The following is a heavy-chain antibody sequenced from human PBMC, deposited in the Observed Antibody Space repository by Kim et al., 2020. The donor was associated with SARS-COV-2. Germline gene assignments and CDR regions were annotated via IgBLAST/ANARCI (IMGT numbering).Heavy chain of an antibody. CDR3: AKDISGEEGFDY. J-gene: IGHJ4*02. V-gene: IGHV3-23*01. Sequence: YYADSVKGRFTISRDNSKNTPYLQMNSLRAEDTAVYYCAKDISGEEGFDYWGQGTLVTVSS. D-gene: IGHD1-26*01.